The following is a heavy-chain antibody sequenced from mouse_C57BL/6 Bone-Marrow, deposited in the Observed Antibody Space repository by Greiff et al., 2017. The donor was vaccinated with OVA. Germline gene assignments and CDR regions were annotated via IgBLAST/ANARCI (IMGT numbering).Heavy chain of an antibody. J-gene: IGHJ3*01. Sequence: VQLQQSGAELVRPGASVKLSCTASGFNIKDYYMHWVKQRPEQGLEWIGRIDPEDGDTEYAPTFQGKATMTADTSSSTAYMQLSSLTSEDSAVYYCARGETAQATCGFAYWGQGTLVTVSA. CDR1: GFNIKDYY. CDR2: IDPEDGDT. D-gene: IGHD3-2*02. V-gene: IGHV14-1*01. CDR3: ARGETAQATCGFAY.